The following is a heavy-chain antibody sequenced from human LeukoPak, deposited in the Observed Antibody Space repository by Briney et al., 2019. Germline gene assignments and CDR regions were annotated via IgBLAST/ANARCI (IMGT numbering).Heavy chain of an antibody. D-gene: IGHD1-26*01. Sequence: GGSLRLSCAASGFTVSSNYMSWVRQAPGKGLEWVSVIYSGGSTYYADSVKGRFTISRDNSKNTLYLQMNSLRAEDTAVYYCARSVRVGAPEGGIGYWGQGTLVTVSS. CDR1: GFTVSSNY. CDR2: IYSGGST. V-gene: IGHV3-66*01. J-gene: IGHJ4*02. CDR3: ARSVRVGAPEGGIGY.